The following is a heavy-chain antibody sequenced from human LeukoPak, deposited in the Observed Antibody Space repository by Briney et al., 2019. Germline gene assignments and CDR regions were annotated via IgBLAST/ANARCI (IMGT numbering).Heavy chain of an antibody. CDR3: AKTGDWGYYFDY. V-gene: IGHV3-33*03. CDR2: LWYDGTRK. J-gene: IGHJ4*02. CDR1: GFTFNTYG. D-gene: IGHD3-16*01. Sequence: PGGSLRLSCAASGFTFNTYGMHWVRQAPGKGLEWVAVLWYDGTRKYYADSVKGRFTVSRDTSTNMLYLQMNSLRAEDTAVYYCAKTGDWGYYFDYWGQGTLVTVSS.